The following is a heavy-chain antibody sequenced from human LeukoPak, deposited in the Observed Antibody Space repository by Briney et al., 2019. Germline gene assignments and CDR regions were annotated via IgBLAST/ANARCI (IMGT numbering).Heavy chain of an antibody. CDR1: GFSFNTYW. CDR2: IKQDGSEK. CDR3: ARGIAISGSITGTTYYFDY. V-gene: IGHV3-7*01. J-gene: IGHJ4*02. D-gene: IGHD1-20*01. Sequence: GGSLRLSCAASGFSFNTYWMSWVRQAPGKGLEWVANIKQDGSEKYYVDSVKGRFTVSRDNAKNSLYLQMHSLRADDTAVYFCARGIAISGSITGTTYYFDYWGQGTLVTVSS.